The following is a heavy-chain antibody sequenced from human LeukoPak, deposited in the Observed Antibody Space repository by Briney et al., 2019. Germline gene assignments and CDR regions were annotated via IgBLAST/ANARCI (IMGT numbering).Heavy chain of an antibody. Sequence: ASVKVSCKVSGYTLTELSMPWVRQAPGKGLEWMGGFDPEDGETIYAQKFQGRVTMTEDTSTDTAYMELSSLRSEDTAVYYCATDLIAARPRSYYYYMDVWGKGTTVTVSS. CDR3: ATDLIAARPRSYYYYMDV. CDR1: GYTLTELS. D-gene: IGHD6-6*01. CDR2: FDPEDGET. V-gene: IGHV1-24*01. J-gene: IGHJ6*03.